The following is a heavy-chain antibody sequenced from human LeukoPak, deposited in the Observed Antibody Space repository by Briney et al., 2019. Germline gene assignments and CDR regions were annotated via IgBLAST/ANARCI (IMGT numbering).Heavy chain of an antibody. CDR1: GFPVTSNY. J-gene: IGHJ4*02. V-gene: IGHV3-66*02. CDR3: ARGPNWAHIDY. D-gene: IGHD7-27*01. CDR2: IYSGGNT. Sequence: GGSLRLSCAASGFPVTSNYMSWVRQAPGKGLEWVSVIYSGGNTYYADSVKGRFTISRDNSKNALYLQMNSLRAEDTAVYYCARGPNWAHIDYWGQGTLVTVSS.